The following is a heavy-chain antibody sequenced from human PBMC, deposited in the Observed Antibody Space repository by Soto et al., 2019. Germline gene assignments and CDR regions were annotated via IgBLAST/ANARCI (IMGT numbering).Heavy chain of an antibody. Sequence: GGSLRLSCAASGFTFSSYGMHWVRQAPGKGLEWVAVISYDGSNKYYADSVKGRFTISRDNSKNTLYLQMNSLRAEDTAVYYCAKALLYDFWSGYSAFYYGMDVWGQGT. CDR2: ISYDGSNK. CDR3: AKALLYDFWSGYSAFYYGMDV. D-gene: IGHD3-3*01. CDR1: GFTFSSYG. J-gene: IGHJ6*02. V-gene: IGHV3-30*18.